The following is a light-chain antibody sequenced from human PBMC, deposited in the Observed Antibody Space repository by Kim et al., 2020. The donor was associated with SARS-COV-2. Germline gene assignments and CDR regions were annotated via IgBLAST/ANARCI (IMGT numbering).Light chain of an antibody. Sequence: SPGESATLSGRASQSVSSSYLAWYQQKPGQAPRLLIYGASSRATGIPDRFSGSGSGTDFTLTMSRLEPEDFAVYYCQQYGSSPLYSFGQGTKLEI. CDR2: GAS. CDR1: QSVSSSY. V-gene: IGKV3-20*01. CDR3: QQYGSSPLYS. J-gene: IGKJ2*03.